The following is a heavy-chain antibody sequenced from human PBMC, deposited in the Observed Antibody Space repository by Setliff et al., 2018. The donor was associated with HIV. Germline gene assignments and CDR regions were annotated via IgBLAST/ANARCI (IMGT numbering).Heavy chain of an antibody. CDR1: GDFISSDYY. CDR2: IYHSGST. J-gene: IGHJ4*02. Sequence: SETLSLTCTVSGDFISSDYYWGWIRQPPGKGLEWIGSIYHSGSTYYNPSLKSRVTISVDTSKNQFSLKLSSVTAADTAVYYCAKVISSSWYFDYWGQGTLVTVSS. CDR3: AKVISSSWYFDY. V-gene: IGHV4-38-2*02. D-gene: IGHD6-13*01.